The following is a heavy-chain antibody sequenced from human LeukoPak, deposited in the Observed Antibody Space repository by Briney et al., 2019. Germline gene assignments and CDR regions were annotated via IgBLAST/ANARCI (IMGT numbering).Heavy chain of an antibody. V-gene: IGHV3-33*01. CDR1: GFTFSSYG. Sequence: GXSLQISCAASGFTFSSYGMHWVRQAPGKGLEWVAVIWYDGSNKYYADSVKGRFTISRDNSKNTLYLQMNSLRAEDTAVYYCARDSGSSGWEDFDYWGQGTLVTVSS. D-gene: IGHD6-19*01. CDR3: ARDSGSSGWEDFDY. CDR2: IWYDGSNK. J-gene: IGHJ4*02.